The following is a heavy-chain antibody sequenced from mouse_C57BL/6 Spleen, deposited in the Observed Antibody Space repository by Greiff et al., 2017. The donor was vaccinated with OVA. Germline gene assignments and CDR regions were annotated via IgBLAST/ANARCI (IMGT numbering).Heavy chain of an antibody. V-gene: IGHV14-1*01. CDR2: IDPEDGDT. CDR1: GFNIKDYY. J-gene: IGHJ4*01. D-gene: IGHD1-1*01. Sequence: VQLQQSGAELVRPGASVKLSCTASGFNIKDYYMHWVKQRPEQGLEWIGRIDPEDGDTEYAPKFQGKATMTADTSSNTAYLQLSSLTSEDTAVYYCTTAIPLTTVVANAMDYWGQGTSVTVSS. CDR3: TTAIPLTTVVANAMDY.